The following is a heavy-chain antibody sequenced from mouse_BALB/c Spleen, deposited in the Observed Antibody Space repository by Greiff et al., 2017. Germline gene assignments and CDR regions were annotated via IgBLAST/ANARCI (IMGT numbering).Heavy chain of an antibody. CDR3: ARNDYGSSYSAMDY. CDR1: GFTFSSFG. D-gene: IGHD1-1*01. Sequence: EVQGVESGGGLVQPGGSRKLSCAASGFTFSSFGMHWVRQAPEKGLEWVAYISSGSSTIYYADTVKGRFTISRDNPKNTLFLQMTSLRSEDTAMYYCARNDYGSSYSAMDYWGQGTSVTVSS. V-gene: IGHV5-17*02. J-gene: IGHJ4*01. CDR2: ISSGSSTI.